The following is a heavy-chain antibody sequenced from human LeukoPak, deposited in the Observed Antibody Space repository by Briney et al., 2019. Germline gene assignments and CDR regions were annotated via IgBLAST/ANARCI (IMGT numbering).Heavy chain of an antibody. J-gene: IGHJ4*02. CDR3: ARGSSGWYGGHFDY. CDR2: ISPSSHYI. Sequence: GGSLRLSCAGSGFTFSNYSINWVRQAPGKGLEWVSSISPSSHYIYYADSVRGRFTISRDNARNSLYLQMNSLRAEDTAVYYCARGSSGWYGGHFDYWGQGTLVTVSS. CDR1: GFTFSNYS. V-gene: IGHV3-21*04. D-gene: IGHD6-19*01.